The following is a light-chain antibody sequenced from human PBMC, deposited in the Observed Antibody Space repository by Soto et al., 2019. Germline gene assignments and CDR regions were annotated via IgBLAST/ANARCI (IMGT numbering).Light chain of an antibody. CDR1: QGISSL. V-gene: IGKV1-9*01. J-gene: IGKJ5*01. Sequence: DIQLTQSPSFLSASVGDRVTITCRASQGISSLLAWYQQKPGKAPKLLIHTASTLQSGVPSRFSGSVSGTEFTLTISSLQPEDFATYYCQQRHSYPITFGQGTRLEIK. CDR3: QQRHSYPIT. CDR2: TAS.